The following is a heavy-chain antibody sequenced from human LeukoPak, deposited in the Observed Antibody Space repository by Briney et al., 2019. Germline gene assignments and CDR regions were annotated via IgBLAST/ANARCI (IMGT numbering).Heavy chain of an antibody. CDR1: GFTLSSYA. CDR2: ISYDGSNK. V-gene: IGHV3-30-3*01. D-gene: IGHD5-18*01. Sequence: GRSLRLSCAASGFTLSSYAMHWVRQAPGKGLECVAVISYDGSNKYYADSVKGRFTISRDNSKNTLYLQMNSLRAEDTAVYYGASDRGYSLNPFGYWGQGTLVTVSS. CDR3: ASDRGYSLNPFGY. J-gene: IGHJ4*02.